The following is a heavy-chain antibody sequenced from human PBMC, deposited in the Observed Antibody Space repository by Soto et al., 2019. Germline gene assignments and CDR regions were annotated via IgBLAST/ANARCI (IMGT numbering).Heavy chain of an antibody. V-gene: IGHV3-23*01. CDR3: AKDWDFWRGYYPFQCWFDP. CDR2: ISGSGGST. Sequence: EVQLLESGGGLVQPGGSLRLSCAASGFTFSSYAMSWVRQAPGKGLEWVSAISGSGGSTYYADSVKGRFTIYRDNSKNTLYLQMNSLRAEDTAVYYCAKDWDFWRGYYPFQCWFDPWGQGTLVTVSS. J-gene: IGHJ5*02. CDR1: GFTFSSYA. D-gene: IGHD3-3*01.